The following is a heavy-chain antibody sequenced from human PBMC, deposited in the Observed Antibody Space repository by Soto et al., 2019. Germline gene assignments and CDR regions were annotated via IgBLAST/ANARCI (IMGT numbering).Heavy chain of an antibody. Sequence: QVQLVESGGGVVQPGRSLRISCAATGFSFNFYAMYWVRQAPGKGLEWVAMISNDGSSENYADSVRGRFIISRDNSKKTLFLQMNSLRPEDPATYYCVRDSGANYGTFWYFDLWGRGTLVTVSS. V-gene: IGHV3-30-3*01. CDR2: ISNDGSSE. CDR3: VRDSGANYGTFWYFDL. J-gene: IGHJ2*01. CDR1: GFSFNFYA. D-gene: IGHD5-18*01.